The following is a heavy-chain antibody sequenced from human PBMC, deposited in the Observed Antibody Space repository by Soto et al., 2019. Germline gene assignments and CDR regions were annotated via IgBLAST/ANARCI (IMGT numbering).Heavy chain of an antibody. V-gene: IGHV1-18*01. CDR3: ARDTAVAGIDYAFDI. D-gene: IGHD6-19*01. Sequence: GASVKVSCKASGYTFTCYGISWVRQAPGQGLEWMGWISAYNGNTNYAQKLQGRVTMTTDTSTSTAYMELRSLRSDDTAVYYCARDTAVAGIDYAFDIWGQGTMVTVSS. CDR1: GYTFTCYG. CDR2: ISAYNGNT. J-gene: IGHJ3*02.